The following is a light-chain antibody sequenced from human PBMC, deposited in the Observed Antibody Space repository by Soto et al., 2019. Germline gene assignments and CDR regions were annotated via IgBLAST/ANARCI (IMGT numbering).Light chain of an antibody. CDR3: QQYSNWPLT. V-gene: IGKV3-15*01. CDR1: QSVSSG. CDR2: GAS. Sequence: ETVMTQSPATLSVSPGERATLSCMASQSVSSGLAWYQQKPGQAPRPLIYGASTRATGIPARFSGSGSGTEFTLTISSLQSEDCAVYYCQQYSNWPLTFGGGTKVEIK. J-gene: IGKJ4*01.